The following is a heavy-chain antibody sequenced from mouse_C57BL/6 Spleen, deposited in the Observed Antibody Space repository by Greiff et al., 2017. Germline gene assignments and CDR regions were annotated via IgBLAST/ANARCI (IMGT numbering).Heavy chain of an antibody. J-gene: IGHJ4*01. CDR1: GYSFTDYN. CDR2: INPNYGTT. CDR3: ARNDGYPLYAMDY. D-gene: IGHD2-3*01. V-gene: IGHV1-39*01. Sequence: EVQLQQSGPELVKPGASVKISCKASGYSFTDYNMNWVKQSNGKSLEWIGVINPNYGTTSYNQKFKGKATLTVEQSSSTAYMQLNSLTSEDSAVYYYARNDGYPLYAMDYWGQGTSVTVSS.